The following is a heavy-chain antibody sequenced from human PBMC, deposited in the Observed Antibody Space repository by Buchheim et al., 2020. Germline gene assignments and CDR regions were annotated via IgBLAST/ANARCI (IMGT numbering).Heavy chain of an antibody. CDR3: ARASGDFDSSGYYYVRGIFDY. D-gene: IGHD3-22*01. J-gene: IGHJ4*02. V-gene: IGHV4-34*01. Sequence: QVQLQQWGAGLLKPSETLSLTCAVYGGPFSGYYWSWIRQPPGKGLEWIGEINHSGSTNYNPSLKSRVTISVDTSKNQFSLKLSSVAAADTAVYYCARASGDFDSSGYYYVRGIFDYGDQGTL. CDR1: GGPFSGYY. CDR2: INHSGST.